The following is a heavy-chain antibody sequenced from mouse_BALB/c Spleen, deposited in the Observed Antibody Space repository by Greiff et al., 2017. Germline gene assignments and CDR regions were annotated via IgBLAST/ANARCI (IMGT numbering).Heavy chain of an antibody. D-gene: IGHD1-1*01. J-gene: IGHJ3*01. V-gene: IGHV1S81*02. CDR1: GFNIKDTY. CDR2: INPSNGGT. CDR3: TRGEGGIYYYGSSYAWFAY. Sequence: VQLQQSGAELVKPGASVKLSCTASGFNIKDTYMYWVKQRPGQGLEWIGEINPSNGGTNFNEKFKSKATLTVDKSSSTAYMQLSSLTSEDSEVYYCTRGEGGIYYYGSSYAWFAYWGQGTLVTVSA.